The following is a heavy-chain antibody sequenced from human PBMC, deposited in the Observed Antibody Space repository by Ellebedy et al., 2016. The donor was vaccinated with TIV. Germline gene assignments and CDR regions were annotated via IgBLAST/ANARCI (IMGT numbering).Heavy chain of an antibody. D-gene: IGHD3-10*01. J-gene: IGHJ4*02. V-gene: IGHV4-39*07. CDR3: ARDRVDYYYGSGSLDY. CDR2: IYYSGST. Sequence: SETLSLTXTVSGGSISSSSYYWGWIRQPPGKGLEWIGSIYYSGSTYYNPSLKSRVTISVDTSKNQFSLKLSSVTAADTAVYYCARDRVDYYYGSGSLDYWGQGTLVTVSS. CDR1: GGSISSSSYY.